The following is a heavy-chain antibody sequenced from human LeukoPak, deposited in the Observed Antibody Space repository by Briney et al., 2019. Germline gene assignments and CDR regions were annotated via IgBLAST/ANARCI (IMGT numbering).Heavy chain of an antibody. D-gene: IGHD5-18*01. Sequence: GGSLRLSCAASGFAFSSYSMNWVRQAPGKGLEWVSSISSSSSYIYYADSVKGRFTISRDNAKNSLYLQMNSLRAEDTAVYYCARGLGYSYGGYWGQGTLVTVSS. CDR2: ISSSSSYI. CDR3: ARGLGYSYGGY. CDR1: GFAFSSYS. J-gene: IGHJ4*02. V-gene: IGHV3-21*01.